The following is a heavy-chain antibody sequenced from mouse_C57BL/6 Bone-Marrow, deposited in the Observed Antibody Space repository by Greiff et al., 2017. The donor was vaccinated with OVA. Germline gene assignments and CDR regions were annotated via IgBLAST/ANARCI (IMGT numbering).Heavy chain of an antibody. D-gene: IGHD2-5*01. Sequence: QVQLQQSGAELVKPGASVKMSCKASGYTFTSYWITWVKQRPGQGLEWIGDIYPGSGSTNYNEKFKSKATLTVDTSSSTAYMQLISLTSEDSAVYYCARNYSNRAMDYWGQGTAVTVSS. CDR2: IYPGSGST. CDR1: GYTFTSYW. CDR3: ARNYSNRAMDY. V-gene: IGHV1-55*01. J-gene: IGHJ4*01.